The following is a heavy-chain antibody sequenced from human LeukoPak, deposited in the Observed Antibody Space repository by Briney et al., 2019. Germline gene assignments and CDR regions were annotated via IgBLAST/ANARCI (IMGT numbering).Heavy chain of an antibody. CDR2: IDKHGSGK. V-gene: IGHV3-7*01. Sequence: QAGGSLRLSCVASGFTFSTSWVTWVRQAPGKGLGWVANIDKHGSGKYYVDSVKGRFAISRDYASNSVFLQMDSLRAEDTSVYYCARDAGWGYYDLWGQGTPVTVSS. CDR1: GFTFSTSW. D-gene: IGHD1-26*01. J-gene: IGHJ4*02. CDR3: ARDAGWGYYDL.